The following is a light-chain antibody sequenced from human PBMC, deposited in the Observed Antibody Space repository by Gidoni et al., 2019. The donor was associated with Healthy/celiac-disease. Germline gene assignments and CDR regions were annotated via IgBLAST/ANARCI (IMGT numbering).Light chain of an antibody. V-gene: IGKV1-39*01. Sequence: IQMPQSPSSLSASVGDRVTITSRASQSISSYLNWYQQKPGKAPKLLIYAASSLQSGVPSRFSGSGSGTDFTLTISSLQPEDFATYYCQQSYSTPCTFGPGTKVDIK. J-gene: IGKJ3*01. CDR3: QQSYSTPCT. CDR1: QSISSY. CDR2: AAS.